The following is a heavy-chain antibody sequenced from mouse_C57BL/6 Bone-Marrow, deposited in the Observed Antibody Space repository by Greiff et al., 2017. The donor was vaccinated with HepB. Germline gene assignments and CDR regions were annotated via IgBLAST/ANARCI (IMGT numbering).Heavy chain of an antibody. V-gene: IGHV1-19*01. J-gene: IGHJ1*03. D-gene: IGHD2-1*01. CDR2: INPYNGGT. CDR1: GYTFTDYY. Sequence: VQLQQSGPVLVKPGASVKMSCKASGYTFTDYYMNWVKQSHGTSLEWIGVINPYNGGTSYNQKFKGKATLTVDKSSSTAYMELNSLTSEDSAVYYCARGYYGNFYWYFDVWGTGTTVTVSS. CDR3: ARGYYGNFYWYFDV.